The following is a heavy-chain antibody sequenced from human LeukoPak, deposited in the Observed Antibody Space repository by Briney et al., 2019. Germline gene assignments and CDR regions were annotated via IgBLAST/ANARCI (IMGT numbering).Heavy chain of an antibody. CDR1: GGTFSSYA. V-gene: IGHV1-69*01. Sequence: AVKVSCKASGGTFSSYAISWVRQAPGQGLEWMGGIIPVFGTANYAQKFQGRVTITADESTSTAYMELSSLRSEDTAVYYCARDRVVGLGIDNAFDIWGHGTMVTVSS. D-gene: IGHD2-15*01. J-gene: IGHJ3*02. CDR3: ARDRVVGLGIDNAFDI. CDR2: IIPVFGTA.